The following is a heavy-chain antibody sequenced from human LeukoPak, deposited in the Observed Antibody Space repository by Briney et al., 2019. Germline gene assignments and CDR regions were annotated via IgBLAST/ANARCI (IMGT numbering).Heavy chain of an antibody. CDR3: ARDRGSYYFDY. CDR2: INPNSGGT. D-gene: IGHD1-26*01. Sequence: ASVKVSCKASGYTVTGYYMHWVRQAPGQGLEWMVGINPNSGGTNYAQKFQGRVTMTRDTSISTAYMELSRLRSDDTAVYYCARDRGSYYFDYWGQGTLVTVSS. J-gene: IGHJ4*02. CDR1: GYTVTGYY. V-gene: IGHV1-2*02.